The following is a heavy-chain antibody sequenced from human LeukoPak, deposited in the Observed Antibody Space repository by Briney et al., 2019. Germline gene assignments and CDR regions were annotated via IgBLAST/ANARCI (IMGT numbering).Heavy chain of an antibody. CDR3: ARGLYYYDRSALDY. CDR1: GGSFSGYY. J-gene: IGHJ4*02. Sequence: SETLSLTCAVYGGSFSGYYWSWIRQPPGKGLEWIGEINHSGSTNYNPSLKSRVTISVDTSKNQFSLKLSSVTAADTAVYYCARGLYYYDRSALDYWGQGTLVTVSS. CDR2: INHSGST. V-gene: IGHV4-34*01. D-gene: IGHD3-22*01.